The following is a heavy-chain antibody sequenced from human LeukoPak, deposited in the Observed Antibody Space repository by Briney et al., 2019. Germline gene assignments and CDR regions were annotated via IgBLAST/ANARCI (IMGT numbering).Heavy chain of an antibody. D-gene: IGHD3-16*01. V-gene: IGHV3-48*02. CDR3: ARDKDWGFDY. CDR1: GFSFSSYS. Sequence: GGSLRLSCAASGFSFSSYSMNWVRQAPGKGLEWVSYISGSSTTTYYADSVQGRFTISRDNAKNSLYLQMNSLRDEDTAVYYCARDKDWGFDYWGQGTLVTVSS. J-gene: IGHJ4*02. CDR2: ISGSSTTT.